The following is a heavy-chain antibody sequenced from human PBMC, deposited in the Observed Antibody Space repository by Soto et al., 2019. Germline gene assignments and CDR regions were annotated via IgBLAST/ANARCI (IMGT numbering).Heavy chain of an antibody. CDR3: ARRARPDFYSMDV. D-gene: IGHD6-6*01. CDR1: AFTLSSYA. V-gene: IGHV3-64*01. Sequence: EVQLAESGGGLAQPGGSLRLSCAASAFTLSSYAMDWVRHAPGKGLEYVSGISSNGVGTYYANSVQGRFTISRDNSKNTVYLQMGSLRPEDMSVYYCARRARPDFYSMDVWGKGTTVTVSS. CDR2: ISSNGVGT. J-gene: IGHJ6*03.